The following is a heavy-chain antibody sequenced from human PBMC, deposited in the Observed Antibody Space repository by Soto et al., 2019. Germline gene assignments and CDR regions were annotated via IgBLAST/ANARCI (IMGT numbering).Heavy chain of an antibody. Sequence: PSETLSLTCAVSGYSISSGYYWGWIRQPPGKGLEWIGSIYHSGSTYYNPSLKSRVTISVDTSKNQFSLKLSSATAADTAVYYCARDGEYYYDSSGYYKVNWFDPWGQGTPVTVSS. CDR1: GYSISSGYY. CDR3: ARDGEYYYDSSGYYKVNWFDP. D-gene: IGHD3-22*01. CDR2: IYHSGST. J-gene: IGHJ5*02. V-gene: IGHV4-38-2*02.